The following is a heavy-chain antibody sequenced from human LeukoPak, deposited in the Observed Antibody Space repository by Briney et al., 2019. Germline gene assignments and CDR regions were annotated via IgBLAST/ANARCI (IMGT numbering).Heavy chain of an antibody. CDR3: VKDNPLDY. CDR2: ISSGSSYI. D-gene: IGHD1-14*01. CDR1: GFTFSSYS. J-gene: IGHJ4*02. Sequence: GGSLRLSCAASGFTFSSYSMNWVRQAPGKGLEWVSSISSGSSYIYYADSVKGRFTISRDNAKNSLYLQLNSLRAEDTAVYYCVKDNPLDYWGQGTLVIVSS. V-gene: IGHV3-21*01.